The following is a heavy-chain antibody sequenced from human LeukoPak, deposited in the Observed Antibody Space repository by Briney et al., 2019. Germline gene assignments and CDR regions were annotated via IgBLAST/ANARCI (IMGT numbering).Heavy chain of an antibody. CDR2: AYHTGAT. Sequence: SETLSLTCSVSDVSISNNGRYWAWLRQSPGKGLEWIGSAYHTGATNYNPSLESRVSMSVDTSKNQFSLRLTSATAADTAVYYCARDRYYDSSGYYLLDYWGQGTLVTVSS. CDR1: DVSISNNGRY. J-gene: IGHJ4*02. V-gene: IGHV4-39*07. CDR3: ARDRYYDSSGYYLLDY. D-gene: IGHD3-22*01.